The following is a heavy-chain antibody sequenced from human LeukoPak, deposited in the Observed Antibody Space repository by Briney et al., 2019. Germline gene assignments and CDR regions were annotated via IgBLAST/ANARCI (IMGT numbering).Heavy chain of an antibody. CDR1: GFTFTSYA. V-gene: IGHV3-64*01. Sequence: GGSLRLSCAAPGFTFTSYAMHWVRQAPGKGLEFVSAITNNGGLPYYANSVKGRFTISRDNPKNTLYLQMGSLRAEDMAVYYCARVATNDRRNAFDIWGQGTMVTVSS. J-gene: IGHJ3*02. CDR3: ARVATNDRRNAFDI. CDR2: ITNNGGLP. D-gene: IGHD2-8*01.